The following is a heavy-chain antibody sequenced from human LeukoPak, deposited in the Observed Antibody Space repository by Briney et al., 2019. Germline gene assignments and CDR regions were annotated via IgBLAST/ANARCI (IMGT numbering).Heavy chain of an antibody. D-gene: IGHD3-3*01. J-gene: IGHJ4*02. CDR1: GFTFSSYA. Sequence: PGGSLRLSCAASGFTFSSYAMHWVRQAPGKGLEWVAVISHDGSNKYYADSVKGRFTISRDNSKNTLYLQMNSLRAEDTAVYYCARSIDFWSGYYQDYWGQGTLVTVSS. CDR2: ISHDGSNK. V-gene: IGHV3-30*04. CDR3: ARSIDFWSGYYQDY.